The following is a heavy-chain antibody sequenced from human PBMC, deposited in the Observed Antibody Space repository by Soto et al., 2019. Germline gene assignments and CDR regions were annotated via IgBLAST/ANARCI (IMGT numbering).Heavy chain of an antibody. J-gene: IGHJ4*02. CDR3: ARVGGTGGYAYGLDY. CDR2: IIPVFGTG. D-gene: IGHD2-8*02. V-gene: IGHV1-69*06. CDR1: GGTFSSYA. Sequence: SVKVSCKASGGTFSSYAISWVRQAPGQGLEWMGGIIPVFGTGIYAQKFQGRVTITADKSTNTAYMELSSLRSEDTAVYFCARVGGTGGYAYGLDYWGQGTLVTVSS.